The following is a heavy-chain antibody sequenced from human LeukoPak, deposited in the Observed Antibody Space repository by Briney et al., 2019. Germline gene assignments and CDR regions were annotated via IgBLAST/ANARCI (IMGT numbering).Heavy chain of an antibody. CDR1: GGTFSSYA. CDR3: ARDELGYDSSGYYPDY. J-gene: IGHJ4*02. CDR2: IIPILGIA. Sequence: SVKVSCKAPGGTFSSYAISWVRQAPGQGLEWMGRIIPILGIANYAQKFQGRVTITADKSTSTAYMELSSLRSEDTAVYYCARDELGYDSSGYYPDYWGQGTLVTVSS. V-gene: IGHV1-69*04. D-gene: IGHD3-22*01.